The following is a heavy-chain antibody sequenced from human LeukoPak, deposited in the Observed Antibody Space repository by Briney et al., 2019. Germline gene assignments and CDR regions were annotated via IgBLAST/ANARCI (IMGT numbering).Heavy chain of an antibody. CDR3: ARDRFGCSSTSCYDFDY. CDR1: GFTFSSCA. CDR2: ISSNGGST. D-gene: IGHD2-2*01. J-gene: IGHJ4*02. V-gene: IGHV3-64*01. Sequence: GGSLRLSCAASGFTFSSCAMHWVRQAPGKGLEYVSAISSNGGSTYYANSVKGRFTISRDNSKNTLYLQMGSLRAEDMAVYYCARDRFGCSSTSCYDFDYWGQGTLVTVSS.